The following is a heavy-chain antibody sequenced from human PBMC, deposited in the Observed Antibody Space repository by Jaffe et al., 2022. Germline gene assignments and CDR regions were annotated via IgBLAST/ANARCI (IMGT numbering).Heavy chain of an antibody. CDR3: ARGWDSSGWYRIDP. CDR2: ISSSGSTI. Sequence: EVQLVESGGGLVQPGGSLRLSCAASGFTFSSYEMNWVRQAPGKGLEWVSYISSSGSTIYYADSVKGRFTISRDNAKNSLYLQMNSLRAEDTAVYYCARGWDSSGWYRIDPWGQGTLVTVSS. V-gene: IGHV3-48*03. CDR1: GFTFSSYE. D-gene: IGHD6-19*01. J-gene: IGHJ5*02.